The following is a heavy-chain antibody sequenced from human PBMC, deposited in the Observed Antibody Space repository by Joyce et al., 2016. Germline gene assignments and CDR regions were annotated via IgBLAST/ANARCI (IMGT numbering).Heavy chain of an antibody. J-gene: IGHJ6*02. V-gene: IGHV3-74*01. D-gene: IGHD2-15*01. Sequence: EVQLVESGGGLVQPGGSLRLSCAASGFTFSSYWMHWVRQAPGKGLGWVSRTNTAGNITRYADSVKGRFTISRDNAKNTLYLQMNSLRAEDTAVYYCARGRQGYCSGGSCYFYFGMDVWGQGTTVTVSS. CDR1: GFTFSSYW. CDR2: TNTAGNIT. CDR3: ARGRQGYCSGGSCYFYFGMDV.